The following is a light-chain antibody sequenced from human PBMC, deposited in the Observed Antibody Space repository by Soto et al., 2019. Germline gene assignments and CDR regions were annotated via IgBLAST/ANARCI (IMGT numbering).Light chain of an antibody. Sequence: DIQMTQSPSSLSASVGDRVTITCRASQSITNYLNWYQQKPGKAPKLLIYAASSLQGGVPSRFSGSGSGTDFTLTITSLQPEDFATYYCQQSYHFPLTFGGGTKVEIK. CDR2: AAS. CDR1: QSITNY. V-gene: IGKV1-39*01. CDR3: QQSYHFPLT. J-gene: IGKJ4*01.